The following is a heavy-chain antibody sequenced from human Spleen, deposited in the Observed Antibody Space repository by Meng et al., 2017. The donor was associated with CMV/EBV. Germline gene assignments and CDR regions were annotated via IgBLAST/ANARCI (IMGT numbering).Heavy chain of an antibody. D-gene: IGHD6-13*01. CDR3: AKRGSVWYNAYFFDY. V-gene: IGHV3-7*01. Sequence: GGSLRLSCGASGFMFRNYWMSWVRQAPGRGLQWVANINEDGSETYYVDSLKGRFTISRDNAKNSLYLQMNSLRAEDTAVYYCAKRGSVWYNAYFFDYWGQGSLVTVSS. J-gene: IGHJ4*02. CDR1: GFMFRNYW. CDR2: INEDGSET.